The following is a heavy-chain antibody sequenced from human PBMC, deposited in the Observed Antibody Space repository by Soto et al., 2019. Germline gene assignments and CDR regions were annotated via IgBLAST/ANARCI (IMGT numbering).Heavy chain of an antibody. D-gene: IGHD1-1*01. J-gene: IGHJ4*02. CDR3: ARDLWKIEGPSF. Sequence: GGSLRLSCAASGFTFSSYSMNWVRQAPGKGLEWVSSISSNSSYIYYADSVKGRFTISRDNAKNSLYLQMDSLRAEDTAVYYCARDLWKIEGPSFWGQGTLVTVSS. CDR2: ISSNSSYI. CDR1: GFTFSSYS. V-gene: IGHV3-21*01.